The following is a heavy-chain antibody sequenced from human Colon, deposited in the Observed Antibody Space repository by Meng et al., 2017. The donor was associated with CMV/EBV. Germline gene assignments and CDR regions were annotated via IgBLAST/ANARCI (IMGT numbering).Heavy chain of an antibody. CDR3: ARDWSLEYDFWSGYRASNYYYGMDV. J-gene: IGHJ6*02. CDR2: ISSSSYI. D-gene: IGHD3-3*01. V-gene: IGHV3-21*01. Sequence: GGSLRLSCAASGFTFSSYSMNWVRQAPGQGLEWVSSISSSSYIYYADSVKGRFTISRDNAKNSLYLQMNSLRAEDTAVYYCARDWSLEYDFWSGYRASNYYYGMDVWGQGTTVTVSS. CDR1: GFTFSSYS.